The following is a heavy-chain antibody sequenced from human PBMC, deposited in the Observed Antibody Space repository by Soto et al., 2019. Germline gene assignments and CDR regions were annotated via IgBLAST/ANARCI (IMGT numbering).Heavy chain of an antibody. J-gene: IGHJ6*01. D-gene: IGHD1-20*01. V-gene: IGHV4-30-4*01. CDR1: GGSISSGDDF. CDR3: ARDRAKWKDYYYYGMDG. CDR2: IYYSGST. Sequence: SETLSLTCTGSGGSISSGDDFWTWIRQPPGKGLEWIGYIYYSGSTYYNPSLKSRLTMSVDTSKNQFSLKLSSVTAADTAVYYCARDRAKWKDYYYYGMDGWGQGTTVTVAS.